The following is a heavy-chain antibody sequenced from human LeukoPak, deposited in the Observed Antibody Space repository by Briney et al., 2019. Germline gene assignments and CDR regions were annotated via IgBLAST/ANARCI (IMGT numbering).Heavy chain of an antibody. CDR1: GGSISSSSYY. V-gene: IGHV4-39*01. Sequence: SETLSLTCTVCGGSISSSSYYWGWIRQPPGKGLEWIGSIYYSGSTYYNPSLKSRVTISVDTSKNQFSLKPSSVTAADTAVYYCARPRYSGYDSLSYFDYWGQGTLVTVSS. D-gene: IGHD5-12*01. CDR3: ARPRYSGYDSLSYFDY. CDR2: IYYSGST. J-gene: IGHJ4*02.